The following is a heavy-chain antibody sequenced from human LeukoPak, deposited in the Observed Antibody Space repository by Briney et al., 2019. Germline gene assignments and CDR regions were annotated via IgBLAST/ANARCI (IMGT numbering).Heavy chain of an antibody. Sequence: GGSLRLSCAASGFSFTSYSMNWVRQAPGKGLEWVSYISSSSNTIYYPDSVKGRFTISRDNAKNSLYLQMNSLRAEDTAVYHCARLPPYSSGWYDFWGQGTLVTVSS. CDR2: ISSSSNTI. CDR1: GFSFTSYS. D-gene: IGHD6-19*01. V-gene: IGHV3-48*04. J-gene: IGHJ4*02. CDR3: ARLPPYSSGWYDF.